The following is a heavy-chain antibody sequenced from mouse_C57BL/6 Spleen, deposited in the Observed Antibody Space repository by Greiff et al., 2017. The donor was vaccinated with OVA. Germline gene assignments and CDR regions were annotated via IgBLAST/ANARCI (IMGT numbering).Heavy chain of an antibody. Sequence: EVKVEESGAELVKPGASVKLSCTASGFNIKDYYMHWVKQRTEQGLEWIGRIDPEDGETKYAPKFQGKATITADTSSNTAYLQRSSLTSEDTAVYYCAKAQATGVAYWGQGTLVTVSA. CDR3: AKAQATGVAY. CDR2: IDPEDGET. D-gene: IGHD3-2*02. V-gene: IGHV14-2*01. CDR1: GFNIKDYY. J-gene: IGHJ3*01.